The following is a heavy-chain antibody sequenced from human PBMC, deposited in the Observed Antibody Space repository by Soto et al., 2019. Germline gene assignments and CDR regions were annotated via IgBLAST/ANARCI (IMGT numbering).Heavy chain of an antibody. J-gene: IGHJ4*02. CDR3: GGGYSPPY. CDR2: ISGSGYST. CDR1: GFTSSSYA. Sequence: PGGSLRLSCAASGFTSSSYAMTWVRQSPGKGLECVSAISGSGYSTYYADSVKGRFTISRDNSKNTLYLEMNTLRADDTAVYYCGGGYSPPYWGQGTLVTVSS. V-gene: IGHV3-23*01. D-gene: IGHD3-22*01.